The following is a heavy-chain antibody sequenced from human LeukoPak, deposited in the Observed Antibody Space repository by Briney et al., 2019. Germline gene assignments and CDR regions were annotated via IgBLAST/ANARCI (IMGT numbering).Heavy chain of an antibody. D-gene: IGHD3-10*01. Sequence: ASVKVSCKASGYTFTTYAMHWVRQAPGQRLEWMGWINADTDNTKYSQKLQGRVTMTTDTSTSTAYMELRSLRSDDTAVYYCARDLTLLWFGELGNWFDPWGQGTLVTVSS. J-gene: IGHJ5*02. CDR1: GYTFTTYA. CDR2: INADTDNT. V-gene: IGHV1-3*01. CDR3: ARDLTLLWFGELGNWFDP.